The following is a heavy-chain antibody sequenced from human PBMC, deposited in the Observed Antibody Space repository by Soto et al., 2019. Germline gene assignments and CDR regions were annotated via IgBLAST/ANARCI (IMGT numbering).Heavy chain of an antibody. D-gene: IGHD2-2*01. J-gene: IGHJ6*02. CDR2: IYYSGST. CDR1: GGSIISSSYY. CDR3: ARLGGYCSSTNRYGGERVYYYYGMDV. V-gene: IGHV4-39*01. Sequence: SETLSLTGTVSGGSIISSSYYWGWIRQPPGKGLEWIGSIYYSGSTYYNPSLKRRLTISLDTSKNQFSLKLSSVTAADTAVYYCARLGGYCSSTNRYGGERVYYYYGMDVWGQGTTVTVSS.